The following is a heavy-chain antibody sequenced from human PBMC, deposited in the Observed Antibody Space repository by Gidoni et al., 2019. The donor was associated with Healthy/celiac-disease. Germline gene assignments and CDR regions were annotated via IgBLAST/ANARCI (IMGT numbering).Heavy chain of an antibody. V-gene: IGHV3-15*01. CDR3: TTEGAAGPFDY. CDR1: GFPFSNPW. J-gene: IGHJ4*02. Sequence: EVQLEESGGGLVKPGGSLRLSCAASGFPFSNPWMSWVRQAPGKGLEWVGRIKSKTDGGTTDYAAPVKVRFTISRDYSKNTLYLQMNSLKTEDTAVYYCTTEGAAGPFDYWGQGTLVTVSS. CDR2: IKSKTDGGTT. D-gene: IGHD6-13*01.